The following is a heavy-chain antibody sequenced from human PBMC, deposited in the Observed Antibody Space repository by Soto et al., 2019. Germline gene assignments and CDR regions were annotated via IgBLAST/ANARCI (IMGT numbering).Heavy chain of an antibody. CDR2: TYHTGST. V-gene: IGHV4-31*03. J-gene: IGHJ4*02. D-gene: IGHD2-2*01. Sequence: SETLSLTCTVSGGSISVGVYYWNWIRQLPGKGPEWIGYTYHTGSTYYNPSLESRVTISVDPSKNQFSLRLSSVAAADTAVYYCARIGNPDASLYFDYWGQGTLDTVSS. CDR3: ARIGNPDASLYFDY. CDR1: GGSISVGVYY.